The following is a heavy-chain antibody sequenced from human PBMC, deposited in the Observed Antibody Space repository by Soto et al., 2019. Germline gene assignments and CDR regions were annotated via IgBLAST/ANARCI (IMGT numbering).Heavy chain of an antibody. CDR1: GFSVSKKY. D-gene: IGHD3-3*01. CDR3: ARVEI. CDR2: IYSDDIT. V-gene: IGHV3-53*01. J-gene: IGHJ1*01. Sequence: EVQLVESGGGLIQPGGSLRLSCTGSGFSVSKKYMTWVRQAPGKGPEWVAVIYSDDITNYADSVKGRFTISRDNDKNTVYLQMISLRAEDTAVYYCARVEIWGQCTLVTVTS.